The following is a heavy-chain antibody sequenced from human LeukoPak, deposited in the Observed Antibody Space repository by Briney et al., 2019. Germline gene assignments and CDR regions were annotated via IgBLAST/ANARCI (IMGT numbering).Heavy chain of an antibody. CDR2: IIPIFGTA. J-gene: IGHJ5*02. CDR1: GGTFSSYA. CDR3: ARDLDRNYGWFDP. D-gene: IGHD4-11*01. Sequence: SVKVSCKASGGTFSSYAISWVRQAPGQGLEWMGGIIPIFGTANYAQKFQGRVTITADESTSTAYMELSSLRSEDTAVYYCARDLDRNYGWFDPWGQGTLVTVSS. V-gene: IGHV1-69*13.